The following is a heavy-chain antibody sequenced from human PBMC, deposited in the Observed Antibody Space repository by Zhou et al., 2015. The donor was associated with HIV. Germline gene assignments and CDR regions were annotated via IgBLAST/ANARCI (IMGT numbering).Heavy chain of an antibody. J-gene: IGHJ4*02. CDR2: IIPDFGSA. V-gene: IGHV1-69*01. Sequence: QVQLVQSGAEVKKPGSSVKVSCKVSGGAFSTYTISWVRQAPGQGLEWMGGIIPDFGSANYAQKFQGRVTITADESTSTAYMELSSLRSEDTAVYYCARGGVLDSSGYYSIRPFDYWGQGTLVTVSS. D-gene: IGHD3-22*01. CDR3: ARGGVLDSSGYYSIRPFDY. CDR1: GGAFSTYT.